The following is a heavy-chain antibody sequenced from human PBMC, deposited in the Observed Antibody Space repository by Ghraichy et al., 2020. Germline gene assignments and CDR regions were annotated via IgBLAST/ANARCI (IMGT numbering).Heavy chain of an antibody. CDR2: ISSSSSYT. V-gene: IGHV3-21*01. Sequence: GGSLRLSCVASGFTFSSYSMNWVRQAPGKGLEWVSSISSSSSYTYYADSVKGRFTISRDNAKNSLYLQMNSLRAEDTAVYYCARPGNIAAAALNWFDPWGQGTLVTVSS. CDR3: ARPGNIAAAALNWFDP. D-gene: IGHD6-13*01. CDR1: GFTFSSYS. J-gene: IGHJ5*02.